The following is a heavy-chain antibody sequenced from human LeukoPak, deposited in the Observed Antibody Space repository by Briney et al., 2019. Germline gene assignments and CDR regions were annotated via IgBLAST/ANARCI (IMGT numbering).Heavy chain of an antibody. V-gene: IGHV4-4*09. J-gene: IGHJ4*02. CDR3: ASRKTGTGGFDY. CDR2: IYTSGST. CDR1: GGSISSYY. D-gene: IGHD1-7*01. Sequence: SETLSLTCTVSGGSISSYYWSWIRQPPGKGLEWIGYIYTSGSTNYNPSLKSRVTISVDTSKNQFSLKLSSVTAADTAVYYCASRKTGTGGFDYWGQGTLVTVSS.